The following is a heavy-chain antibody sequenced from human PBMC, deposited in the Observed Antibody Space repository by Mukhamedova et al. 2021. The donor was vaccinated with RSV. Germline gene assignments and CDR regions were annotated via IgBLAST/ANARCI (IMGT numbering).Heavy chain of an antibody. Sequence: IYYSGSTYYDPSLKSRVSISIDTSNNQSSLRLSSVTAADTAVYYCARAAHYYYGSGSPDYWGQGTLVTVSS. V-gene: IGHV4-30-4*01. D-gene: IGHD3-10*01. CDR3: ARAAHYYYGSGSPDY. J-gene: IGHJ4*02. CDR2: IYYSGST.